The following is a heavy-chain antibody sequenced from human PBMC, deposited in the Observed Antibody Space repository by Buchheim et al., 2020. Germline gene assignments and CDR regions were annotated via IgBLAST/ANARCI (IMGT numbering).Heavy chain of an antibody. D-gene: IGHD3-22*01. Sequence: EVQLVQSGAEVKKPGESLRISCKGSGYSFTSYWFSWVRQMPGKGLEWMGRIDPSDSYTNYSPSFQGHVTISADKSISPAYPQWSSPKASDTAMYYCARHITHYYDSSGYRNWFDPWGQGTL. V-gene: IGHV5-10-1*01. J-gene: IGHJ5*02. CDR2: IDPSDSYT. CDR1: GYSFTSYW. CDR3: ARHITHYYDSSGYRNWFDP.